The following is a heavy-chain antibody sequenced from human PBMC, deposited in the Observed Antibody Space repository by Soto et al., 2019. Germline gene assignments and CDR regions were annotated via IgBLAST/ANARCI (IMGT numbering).Heavy chain of an antibody. Sequence: DVQLVASGGGLIQPGESLRLSCAAFGFTVSGKKYVAWVRQAQGTGLEWVSALYDLDGTYYADSVKGRFTISRDNSKNTLVLQMHCVISEDTAVYYCARALGQARYDFWSGYYYYYGMDVCGQGTTVTVSS. J-gene: IGHJ6*02. CDR1: GFTVSGKKY. D-gene: IGHD3-3*01. CDR3: ARALGQARYDFWSGYYYYYGMDV. V-gene: IGHV3-53*01. CDR2: LYDLDGT.